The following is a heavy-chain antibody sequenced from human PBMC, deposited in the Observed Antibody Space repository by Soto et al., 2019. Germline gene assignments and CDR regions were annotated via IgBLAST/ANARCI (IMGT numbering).Heavy chain of an antibody. D-gene: IGHD5-12*01. Sequence: PXQTLSLTCAISGDTVSTNTAAWNWIRHSPSRGLEWLGRIYYKSRWYNDYSESLKSRIAIIPDTSRNQFSLQLNSVIPEDTAVYYCARDWGYDPDPTYYYGMDVWGQGTTVTVSS. J-gene: IGHJ6*02. V-gene: IGHV6-1*01. CDR3: ARDWGYDPDPTYYYGMDV. CDR2: IYYKSRWYN. CDR1: GDTVSTNTAA.